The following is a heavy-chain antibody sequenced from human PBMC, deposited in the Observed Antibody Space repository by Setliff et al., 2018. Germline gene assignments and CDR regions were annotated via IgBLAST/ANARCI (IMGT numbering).Heavy chain of an antibody. CDR1: GGTFSSYA. CDR3: ARDPYCGGDCYPGINDAFDI. V-gene: IGHV1-69*13. CDR2: IIPIFGTA. D-gene: IGHD2-21*02. Sequence: GASVKVSCKASGGTFSSYAISWVRQAPGQGLEWMGRIIPIFGTANYAQKFQGRVTITADESTSTADMELSSLRSEDTAVYYCARDPYCGGDCYPGINDAFDIWGQGTMVTVSS. J-gene: IGHJ3*02.